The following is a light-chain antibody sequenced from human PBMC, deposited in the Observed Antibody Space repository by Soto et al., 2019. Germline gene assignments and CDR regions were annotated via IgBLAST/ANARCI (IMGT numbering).Light chain of an antibody. CDR1: QGISSY. CDR3: QQLNIYPPS. CDR2: AAS. J-gene: IGKJ3*01. Sequence: DIQLTQSPSFLSASVGDRVTITCRASQGISSYLAWYQQRPGKAPKLLISAASTLQSGVPSRFSGSGSGTEFTLTISTLQPEDFATYYCQQLNIYPPSFGPKTKLDIK. V-gene: IGKV1-9*01.